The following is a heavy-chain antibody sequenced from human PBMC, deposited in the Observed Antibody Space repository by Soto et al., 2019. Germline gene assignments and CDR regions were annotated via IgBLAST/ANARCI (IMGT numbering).Heavy chain of an antibody. CDR2: IFPGDADT. Sequence: GESLKISCRGSGYSFTSYWIGWVRQMPGKGLEWMGIIFPGDADTRYSPSLQGQVTISADKSISTAYLQWSSLKASDTAMYYCARRRVGDFWSGSDYYYGMDVWGQGTTVTVSS. D-gene: IGHD3-3*01. CDR1: GYSFTSYW. V-gene: IGHV5-51*01. J-gene: IGHJ6*02. CDR3: ARRRVGDFWSGSDYYYGMDV.